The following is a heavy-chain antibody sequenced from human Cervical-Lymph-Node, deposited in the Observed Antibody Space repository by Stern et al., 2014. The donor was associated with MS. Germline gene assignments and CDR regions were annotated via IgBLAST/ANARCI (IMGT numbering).Heavy chain of an antibody. D-gene: IGHD2-21*02. Sequence: QVQLVQSGGSVVQPGRSLRLSCAASTFTFSAFAMHWVRQAPGQGLEWVAVISDDAKTQFYVDSVKGRFTVSRDNSKNTLSLQMNNLRPEDTAVYYCARQMTHGPCDLWGRGTLVTVS. CDR3: ARQMTHGPCDL. CDR1: TFTFSAFA. V-gene: IGHV3-30*04. CDR2: ISDDAKTQ. J-gene: IGHJ2*01.